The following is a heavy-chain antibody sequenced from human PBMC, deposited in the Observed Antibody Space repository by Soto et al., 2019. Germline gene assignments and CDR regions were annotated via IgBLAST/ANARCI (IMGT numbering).Heavy chain of an antibody. Sequence: ASVKVSCKVSGYTLTELSMHWVRQAPGKGLEWMGGFDPEDGETIYAQKFQGRVTMTEDTSTDTAYMELSSLRSEDTAVYYCATGKITYYYYGMDVWGQGTTVTVSS. CDR2: FDPEDGET. D-gene: IGHD3-16*01. CDR3: ATGKITYYYYGMDV. J-gene: IGHJ6*02. CDR1: GYTLTELS. V-gene: IGHV1-24*01.